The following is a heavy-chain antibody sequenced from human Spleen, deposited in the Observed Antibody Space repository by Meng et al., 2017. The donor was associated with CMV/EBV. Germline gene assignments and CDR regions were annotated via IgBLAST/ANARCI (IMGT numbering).Heavy chain of an antibody. V-gene: IGHV1-69*05. CDR3: ARGYGGDTRVFEF. CDR1: GGTLSSYA. CDR2: IIPILGTV. D-gene: IGHD2-21*02. Sequence: KASGGTLSSYALSWVRQAPGQGLEWMGGIIPILGTVRYAHRFRGRVTITTDESTSTAYMELSSLRSADTAVYFCARGYGGDTRVFEFWGQGTLVTVSS. J-gene: IGHJ4*02.